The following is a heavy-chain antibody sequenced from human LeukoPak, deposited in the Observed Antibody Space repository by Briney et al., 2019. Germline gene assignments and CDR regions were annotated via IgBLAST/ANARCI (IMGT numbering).Heavy chain of an antibody. CDR1: GASISSSSYY. Sequence: ASETLSLTCTVSGASISSSSYYWGWIRQPPGKGLEWIGSIYYSGSAYYNPSLKSRVTISVDTSKNQFSLKLSSVTAADTAVYYCARAWDWNKEWAYWGQGTLVTVSS. J-gene: IGHJ4*02. D-gene: IGHD1/OR15-1a*01. CDR2: IYYSGSA. V-gene: IGHV4-39*07. CDR3: ARAWDWNKEWAY.